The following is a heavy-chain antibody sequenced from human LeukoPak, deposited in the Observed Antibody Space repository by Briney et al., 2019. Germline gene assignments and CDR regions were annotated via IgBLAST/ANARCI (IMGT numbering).Heavy chain of an antibody. CDR3: ARLNYYDSSGKDAFDI. D-gene: IGHD3-22*01. V-gene: IGHV4-59*01. CDR1: GGSISSYY. J-gene: IGHJ3*02. CDR2: IYYSGST. Sequence: SETLSLTCTVSGGSISSYYWSWIRQPPGKGLEWIGYIYYSGSTNYNPSLKSRVTISVDTSKNQFSLKLSSVTAADTAVYYCARLNYYDSSGKDAFDIWGQGTMVTVSS.